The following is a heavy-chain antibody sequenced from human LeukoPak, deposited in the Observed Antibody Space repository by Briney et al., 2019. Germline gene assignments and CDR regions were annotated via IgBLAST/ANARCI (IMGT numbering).Heavy chain of an antibody. V-gene: IGHV5-51*01. CDR3: ARLELQENWFDL. Sequence: GESLKISCKGSGSSFTSYWIGWVRQLPGKGLEWMGIIYPGDSDTRYSPSFQGQVTISAEKSISTAYLQWSSLKASDTAMYYCARLELQENWFDLWGQGTLVSVSS. D-gene: IGHD2-15*01. CDR1: GSSFTSYW. CDR2: IYPGDSDT. J-gene: IGHJ5*02.